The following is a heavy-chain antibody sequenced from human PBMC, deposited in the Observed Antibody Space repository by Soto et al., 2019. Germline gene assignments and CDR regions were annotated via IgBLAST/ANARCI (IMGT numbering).Heavy chain of an antibody. CDR3: ARDSFNYYYGMHV. CDR2: IYYDGVT. V-gene: IGHV4-30-4*01. Sequence: SETLSLTCTVSGGSISSHDYHWSWIRQPPGKGLEWIGYIYYDGVTYYNPSLKSRLTMSLDMSKNQFSLKLTSVTAADTAVYYCARDSFNYYYGMHVWGQGTPVTVSS. J-gene: IGHJ6*02. CDR1: GGSISSHDYH.